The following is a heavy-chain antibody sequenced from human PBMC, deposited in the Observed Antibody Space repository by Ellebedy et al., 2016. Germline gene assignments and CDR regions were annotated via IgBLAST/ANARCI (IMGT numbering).Heavy chain of an antibody. D-gene: IGHD5-12*01. J-gene: IGHJ6*02. CDR3: ARQRHSGYVDSLYYYYGMDV. V-gene: IGHV1-46*01. CDR2: INPSGGST. Sequence: ASVKVSXXASGYTFTSYYMHWVRQAPGQGLEWMGIINPSGGSTSYAQKFQGRVTMTRDTSTSTVYMELSSLRSEDTAVYYCARQRHSGYVDSLYYYYGMDVWGQGTTVTVSS. CDR1: GYTFTSYY.